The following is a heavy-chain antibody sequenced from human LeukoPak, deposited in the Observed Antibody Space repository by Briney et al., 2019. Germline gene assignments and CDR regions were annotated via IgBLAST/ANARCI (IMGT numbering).Heavy chain of an antibody. V-gene: IGHV1-18*01. CDR2: INPNSGGT. Sequence: ASVKVSCKASGYTFTSYAMNWVRQAPGQGLEWMGWINPNSGGTNYAQKLQGRVTMTTDTSTSTASMELRSLRSDDTAVYYCARDVWFGERNFDYWGQGTLVTVSS. CDR3: ARDVWFGERNFDY. CDR1: GYTFTSYA. J-gene: IGHJ4*02. D-gene: IGHD3-10*01.